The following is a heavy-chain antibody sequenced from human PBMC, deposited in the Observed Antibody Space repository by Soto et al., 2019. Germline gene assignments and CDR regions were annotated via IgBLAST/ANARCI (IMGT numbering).Heavy chain of an antibody. CDR3: ARDERSVAVAPFFDH. D-gene: IGHD6-19*01. CDR2: ISSSSTYK. CDR1: GFSFSLYN. Sequence: GGSLRLSCAASGFSFSLYNLTWVRQAPGKGLEWVSSISSSSTYKSYADSLKGRFTISRDNAKNSLYLQMNNLRVEDTAVYYCARDERSVAVAPFFDHWGQGTLVTVSS. V-gene: IGHV3-21*01. J-gene: IGHJ4*02.